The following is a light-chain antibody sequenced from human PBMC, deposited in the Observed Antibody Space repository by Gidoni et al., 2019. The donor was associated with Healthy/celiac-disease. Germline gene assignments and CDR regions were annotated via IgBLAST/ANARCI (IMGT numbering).Light chain of an antibody. CDR2: AAS. CDR3: QQSYSTPQIT. Sequence: MTQSPSSLSASVGGRVTITCRASQSISSYLNWYQQTPGKAPKLLIYAASSLQSGVPSRFSGSGSGTDFTLTISSLQPEDFATYYCQQSYSTPQITFGGGTKVEIK. V-gene: IGKV1-39*01. CDR1: QSISSY. J-gene: IGKJ4*01.